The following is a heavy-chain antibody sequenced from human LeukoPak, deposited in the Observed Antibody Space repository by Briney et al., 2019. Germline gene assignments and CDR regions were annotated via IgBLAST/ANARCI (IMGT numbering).Heavy chain of an antibody. CDR2: ISGSGGST. CDR3: AKGLVFAYFDY. J-gene: IGHJ4*02. D-gene: IGHD6-6*01. Sequence: GGSLRLFCAASGFTFSSYAMSWVCQAPGKGLEWVSAISGSGGSTYYADSVKGRFTISRDNSKNTLYLQMNSLRAEDTAVYYCAKGLVFAYFDYWGQGTLVTVSS. CDR1: GFTFSSYA. V-gene: IGHV3-23*01.